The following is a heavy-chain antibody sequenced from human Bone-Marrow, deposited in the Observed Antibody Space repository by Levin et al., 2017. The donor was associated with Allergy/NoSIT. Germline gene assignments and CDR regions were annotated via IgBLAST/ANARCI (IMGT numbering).Heavy chain of an antibody. CDR3: ARDERIRFLEGPRSNWFDP. CDR2: ISGYNGET. D-gene: IGHD3-3*01. V-gene: IGHV1-18*01. CDR1: GYTFSSYG. J-gene: IGHJ5*02. Sequence: ASVKVSCKATGYTFSSYGISWLRQAPGQGLEYMGWISGYNGETNYVQKFQGRVTMTTDTSTKTAFLEVRTLTSDDTAVYFCARDERIRFLEGPRSNWFDPWGQGTLVIVSS.